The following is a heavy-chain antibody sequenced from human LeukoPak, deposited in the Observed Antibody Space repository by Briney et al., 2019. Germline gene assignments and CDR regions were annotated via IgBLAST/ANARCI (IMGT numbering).Heavy chain of an antibody. D-gene: IGHD6-19*01. J-gene: IGHJ4*02. CDR2: ISYDGRNK. Sequence: QPGGSLRLSCAASGFTFSSYAMHWVRQAPGKGLEGGAVISYDGRNKYYADSVKGRFTISRDNSKNTLYLQMNSLRAEDTAVYYCARVDTDHYSSGWSDYWGQGTLVTVSS. CDR1: GFTFSSYA. V-gene: IGHV3-30*04. CDR3: ARVDTDHYSSGWSDY.